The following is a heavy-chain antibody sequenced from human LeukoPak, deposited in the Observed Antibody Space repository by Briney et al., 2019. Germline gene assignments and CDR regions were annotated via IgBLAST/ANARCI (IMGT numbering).Heavy chain of an antibody. V-gene: IGHV3-53*01. D-gene: IGHD3-10*01. J-gene: IGHJ4*02. CDR3: ARDSGGGNLDS. Sequence: PGGSLRLSCAVSGFSVSNYYMSWVRQAPGKGPAWVSLIYSDAGTSYADSVKGRFTISRDNSKNTLFLQMNTLRAEDTAVYYCARDSGGGNLDSWGQGTLVTVSS. CDR2: IYSDAGT. CDR1: GFSVSNYY.